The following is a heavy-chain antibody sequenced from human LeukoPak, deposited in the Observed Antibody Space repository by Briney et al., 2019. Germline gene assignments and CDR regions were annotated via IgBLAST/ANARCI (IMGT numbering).Heavy chain of an antibody. J-gene: IGHJ6*04. D-gene: IGHD3-10*01. CDR1: GFTFSSYG. Sequence: PGRSLRLSCAASGFTFSSYGMHWVRQAPGKGLEWVAVISYDGSNKYYADSVKGRFTISRDNSKNTLYLQMNRLRAEDTAVYYCAKVWGGSMVRRGRYYYYGMDVWGKGTTVTVSS. CDR2: ISYDGSNK. V-gene: IGHV3-30*18. CDR3: AKVWGGSMVRRGRYYYYGMDV.